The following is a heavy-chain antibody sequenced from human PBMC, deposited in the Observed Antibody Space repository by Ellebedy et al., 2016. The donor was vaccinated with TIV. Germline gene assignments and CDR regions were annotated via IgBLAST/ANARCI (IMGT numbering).Heavy chain of an antibody. V-gene: IGHV4-39*07. CDR1: GVSISSSSDY. CDR2: IYYSGTS. D-gene: IGHD1-7*01. CDR3: ARDRRELELRGLDP. Sequence: MPGGSLRLSCSVSGVSISSSSDYWGWVRQPPGKGLEWIGTIYYSGTSQYNPSLKSRLTISLDTSKNQFSLKLTSVTAADTAIYFCARDRRELELRGLDPWGQGTLVSVSS. J-gene: IGHJ5*02.